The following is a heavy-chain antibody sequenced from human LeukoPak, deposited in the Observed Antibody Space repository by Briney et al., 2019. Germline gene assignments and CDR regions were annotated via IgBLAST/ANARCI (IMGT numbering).Heavy chain of an antibody. D-gene: IGHD6-6*01. CDR3: ARVPYSSASDDY. V-gene: IGHV3-7*01. CDR2: IKQDGSEK. Sequence: GSLRLSCAASGFTFSNYWMNWVRQAPGKGLEWVANIKQDGSEKYYLDSVKGRFTISRDNGKNSLYLQMNSLRAEDTAVYYCARVPYSSASDDYWGQGTLVTVSS. CDR1: GFTFSNYW. J-gene: IGHJ4*02.